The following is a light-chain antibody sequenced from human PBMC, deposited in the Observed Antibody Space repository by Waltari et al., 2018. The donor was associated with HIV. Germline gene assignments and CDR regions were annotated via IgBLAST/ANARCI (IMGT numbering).Light chain of an antibody. CDR1: SSNIGSNT. CDR2: SNN. J-gene: IGLJ2*01. CDR3: AAWDDSLSGLVV. V-gene: IGLV1-44*01. Sequence: QSVLTQPPSASGTPGQRVTISCSGTSSNIGSNTVNWYQPLPGTAPRLPIYSNNQRPPGVPDRFSGSKSGTSASLAISGLQSEDEADYYCAAWDDSLSGLVVFGGGTKLTVL.